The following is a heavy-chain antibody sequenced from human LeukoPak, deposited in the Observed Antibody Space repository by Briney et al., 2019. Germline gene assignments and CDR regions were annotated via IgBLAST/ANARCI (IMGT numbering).Heavy chain of an antibody. CDR2: ISGSGSTI. CDR3: ASPNYDILTGPEYFQH. CDR1: GFTFSSYA. Sequence: PGGSLRLSCAASGFTFSSYAMSWVRQAPGKGLEWVSGISGSGSTIYYADSMKGRFTISRDNAKNSLYLQMNSLRAEDTAVYYCASPNYDILTGPEYFQHWGQGTLVTVSS. D-gene: IGHD3-9*01. V-gene: IGHV3-48*03. J-gene: IGHJ1*01.